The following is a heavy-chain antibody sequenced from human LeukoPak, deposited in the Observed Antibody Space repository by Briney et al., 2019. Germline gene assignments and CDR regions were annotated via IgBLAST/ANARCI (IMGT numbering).Heavy chain of an antibody. Sequence: ASVKVSCKGSGYTFTSYFIHWVRQAPGQGLEWMGIINPTGGSTTYAQKFQGRVTMTRDTSTSTVYMELSSLRSEDTAVFYCATGGLLAVAPHQYYFDYWGQGTLVTVSS. J-gene: IGHJ4*02. CDR3: ATGGLLAVAPHQYYFDY. CDR2: INPTGGST. V-gene: IGHV1-46*01. CDR1: GYTFTSYF. D-gene: IGHD2-8*02.